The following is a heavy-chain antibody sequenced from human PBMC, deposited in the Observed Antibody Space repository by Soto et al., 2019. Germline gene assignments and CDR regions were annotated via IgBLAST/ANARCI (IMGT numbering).Heavy chain of an antibody. CDR1: GGSISSSNW. Sequence: SETLSLTCAVSGGSISSSNWWGWVRQPPGKGLEWIGEIYHSGSTNYNPSLKSRVTISVDKSKNQFSLKLSSVTAADTAVYYCARVWGRLWFGELRRGYYFDYWGQGTLVTVSS. CDR2: IYHSGST. J-gene: IGHJ4*02. V-gene: IGHV4-4*02. D-gene: IGHD3-10*01. CDR3: ARVWGRLWFGELRRGYYFDY.